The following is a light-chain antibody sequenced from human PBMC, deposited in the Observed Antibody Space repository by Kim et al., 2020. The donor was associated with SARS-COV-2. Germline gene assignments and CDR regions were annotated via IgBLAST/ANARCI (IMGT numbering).Light chain of an antibody. CDR3: QQYESYPRT. Sequence: DIQMTQSPSSLSASVGDRVTITCRASQGVSIWLAWYQQKPEKAPKCLIYAASSLQSGVPSRFSGSGSGTDFTLTISNLQPEHFATYYCQQYESYPRTFGQGTRVEIK. V-gene: IGKV1D-16*01. J-gene: IGKJ1*01. CDR1: QGVSIW. CDR2: AAS.